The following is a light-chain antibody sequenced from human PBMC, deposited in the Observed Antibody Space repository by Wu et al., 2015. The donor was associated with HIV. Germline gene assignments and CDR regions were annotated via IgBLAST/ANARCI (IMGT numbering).Light chain of an antibody. J-gene: IGKJ4*01. Sequence: EIVLAQSPVTLSLSPGERATLSCRASQSISANYLAWYQQRPGQAPRLLIYGASSRAPGIPERFSGSGSGTDFTLTISRLEAEDFAVYYCQRYSNSPRTFGGGTKVEIK. CDR1: QSISANY. V-gene: IGKV3-20*01. CDR3: QRYSNSPRT. CDR2: GAS.